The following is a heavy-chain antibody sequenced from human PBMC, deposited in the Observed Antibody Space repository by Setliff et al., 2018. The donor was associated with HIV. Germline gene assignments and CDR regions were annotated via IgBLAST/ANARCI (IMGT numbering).Heavy chain of an antibody. Sequence: PSETLSLTCTVSGGSISSSSSYWGWIRQSPGKGLEWIVSIYYSGSTYYKPSLKSRVTISVDTSKDQFYLRLTSVTAADTAVHYCTRQGAYYEFLTYYYPRYSCDFWGQGTPVTVS. CDR1: GGSISSSSSY. V-gene: IGHV4-39*01. CDR3: TRQGAYYEFLTYYYPRYSCDF. J-gene: IGHJ4*02. CDR2: IYYSGST. D-gene: IGHD3-9*01.